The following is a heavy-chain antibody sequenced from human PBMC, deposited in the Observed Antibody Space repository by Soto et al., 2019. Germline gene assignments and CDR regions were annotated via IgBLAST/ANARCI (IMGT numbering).Heavy chain of an antibody. CDR3: ARHCDEYCSGWYLNWFDP. Sequence: PGESLKISCKGSGYSFTSYWISWVRQMPGKGLEWMGRIDPSDSYTNYSPSFQGHVTISADKSISTAYLQWSSLKASDTAMYYCARHCDEYCSGWYLNWFDPWGQGTLVTVSS. CDR2: IDPSDSYT. V-gene: IGHV5-10-1*01. D-gene: IGHD6-19*01. CDR1: GYSFTSYW. J-gene: IGHJ5*02.